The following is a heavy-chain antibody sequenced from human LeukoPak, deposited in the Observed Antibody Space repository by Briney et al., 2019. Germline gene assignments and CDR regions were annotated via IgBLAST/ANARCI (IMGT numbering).Heavy chain of an antibody. CDR1: GGSFSGYY. CDR2: INHSGST. J-gene: IGHJ6*02. V-gene: IGHV4-34*01. Sequence: SETLSLTCAVYGGSFSGYYWSWIRQPPGKGLEWIGEINHSGSTNYNPSLKSRVTISVDTSKNQFSLKLSSVTAADTAVYYCARGVASRSVPYGSGSYYRVTYYGMDVWGQGTTVTVSS. D-gene: IGHD3-10*01. CDR3: ARGVASRSVPYGSGSYYRVTYYGMDV.